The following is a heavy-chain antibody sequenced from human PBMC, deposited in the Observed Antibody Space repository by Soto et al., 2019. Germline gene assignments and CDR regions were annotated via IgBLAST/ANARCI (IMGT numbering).Heavy chain of an antibody. CDR3: AREPYQLIQIDY. D-gene: IGHD2-2*01. V-gene: IGHV3-33*01. CDR2: IWYDGSNK. Sequence: VGSLILSCAASGFPFSSYGMHWVRQAPGKGLEWVAVIWYDGSNKYYADSVKGRFTISRDNSKNTLYLQMNSLRAEDTAVYYCAREPYQLIQIDYWGQGTLVT. J-gene: IGHJ4*02. CDR1: GFPFSSYG.